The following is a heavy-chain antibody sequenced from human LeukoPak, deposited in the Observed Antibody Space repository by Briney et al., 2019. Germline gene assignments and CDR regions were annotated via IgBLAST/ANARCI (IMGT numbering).Heavy chain of an antibody. D-gene: IGHD5-24*01. CDR3: AKVRDRNWFDP. Sequence: GGSLRLSCAASGSTFSSYGMHWVRQAPSKGLEWVAVISYDGSNKYYADSVKGRFTISRDNSKNTLYLQMNSLRAEDTAVYYCAKVRDRNWFDPWGQGTLVTVSS. CDR2: ISYDGSNK. CDR1: GSTFSSYG. J-gene: IGHJ5*02. V-gene: IGHV3-30*18.